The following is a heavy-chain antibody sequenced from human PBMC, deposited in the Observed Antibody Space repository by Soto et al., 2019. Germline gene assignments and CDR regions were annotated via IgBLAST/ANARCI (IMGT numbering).Heavy chain of an antibody. V-gene: IGHV3-23*04. D-gene: IGHD3-3*01. CDR3: AKVEAFGVVITTPFDY. CDR2: LSGDGGTT. Sequence: EVQLVESGGGLVQPGGSLRLSCATFEFTFSTYAMSWVRQAPGKGLEWVSALSGDGGTTYYAGSVKGRFTISRDNSENTVYLQMNSLRADDTAVYYCAKVEAFGVVITTPFDYWGQGTLVTVSS. CDR1: EFTFSTYA. J-gene: IGHJ4*02.